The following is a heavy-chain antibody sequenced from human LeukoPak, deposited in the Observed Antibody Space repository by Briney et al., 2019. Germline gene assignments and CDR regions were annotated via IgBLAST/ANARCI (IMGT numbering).Heavy chain of an antibody. CDR1: GYTFTSYA. V-gene: IGHV1-3*01. CDR3: ARDRLNYGDYGLHWFDP. Sequence: ASVKVSCKASGYTFTSYAMHWVRQAPGQRLEWMGWINAGNGNTKYSQKFQGRVTITRDTSASTAYMELSSLRSEDTAVYYCARDRLNYGDYGLHWFDPWGQGTLVTVSS. CDR2: INAGNGNT. J-gene: IGHJ5*02. D-gene: IGHD4-17*01.